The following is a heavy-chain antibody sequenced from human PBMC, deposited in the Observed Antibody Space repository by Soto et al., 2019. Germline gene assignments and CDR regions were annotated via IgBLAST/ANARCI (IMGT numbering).Heavy chain of an antibody. V-gene: IGHV1-18*04. D-gene: IGHD3-9*01. CDR1: GYPFTSYG. CDR2: ISAYNGNT. CDR3: ARVLRYFDWLLADY. J-gene: IGHJ4*02. Sequence: DSVEVSCEASGYPFTSYGISWVRQALGQGLEWMGWISAYNGNTNYAQKLQGRVTMTTDTSTSIAYMELRSLRSDDTAVYYCARVLRYFDWLLADYWGQGTLVTVSS.